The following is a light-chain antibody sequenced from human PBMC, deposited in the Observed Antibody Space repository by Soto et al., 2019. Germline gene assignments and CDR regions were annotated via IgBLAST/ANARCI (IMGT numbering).Light chain of an antibody. CDR2: GAS. Sequence: ETVLTQSPGTLSLSPGERATLSCRASQSVSSNYLAWYQQKPGQAPRVLIYGASSRATGIPDRFSGSGSGKDFTLTIIRLEPEDFAVYYCQQYGGSPWTFGQGTKVDIK. J-gene: IGKJ1*01. V-gene: IGKV3-20*01. CDR1: QSVSSNY. CDR3: QQYGGSPWT.